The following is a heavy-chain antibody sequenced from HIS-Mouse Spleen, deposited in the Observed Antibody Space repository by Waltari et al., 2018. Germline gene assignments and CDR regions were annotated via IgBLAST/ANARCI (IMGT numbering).Heavy chain of an antibody. CDR3: AREIPYSSSWYDWYFDL. D-gene: IGHD6-13*01. J-gene: IGHJ2*01. Sequence: QLQLQESGPGLVKPSETLSLTCTVPGCSISSSTHSRGWIRQPPGQGREWIGSIYYSGSTYYNPSIKSRVTISVDTSKNQFSLKLSSVTAADTAVYYCAREIPYSSSWYDWYFDLWGRGTLVTVSS. CDR2: IYYSGST. V-gene: IGHV4-39*07. CDR1: GCSISSSTHS.